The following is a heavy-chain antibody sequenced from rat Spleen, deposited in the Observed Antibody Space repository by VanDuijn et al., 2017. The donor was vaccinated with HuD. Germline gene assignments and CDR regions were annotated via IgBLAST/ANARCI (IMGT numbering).Heavy chain of an antibody. CDR2: IRSRGGST. J-gene: IGHJ2*01. Sequence: EVQLVESGGGLVQPGRSLKLSCAVSGITFSNYDMAWVRQAPTKGLEWVASIRSRGGSTYYRDSVKGRFTISRDNAKSTLYLQMNSLRSEDTATYYCTRDPGIYYGLPHYFDYWGQGVMVTVSS. D-gene: IGHD1-6*01. CDR1: GITFSNYD. V-gene: IGHV5-27*01. CDR3: TRDPGIYYGLPHYFDY.